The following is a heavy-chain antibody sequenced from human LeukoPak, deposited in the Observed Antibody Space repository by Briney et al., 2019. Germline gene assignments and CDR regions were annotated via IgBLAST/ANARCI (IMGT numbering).Heavy chain of an antibody. CDR2: INHSGST. D-gene: IGHD3-10*01. CDR3: ARGSAYGSGSRYFQH. J-gene: IGHJ1*01. CDR1: GGSFSGYY. V-gene: IGHV4-34*01. Sequence: SETLSLTCAVYGGSFSGYYWSWIRQPPGKGLEWIGEINHSGSTNYNPSLRSRVTISVDTSKNQFSLKLSSVTAADTAVYHCARGSAYGSGSRYFQHWGQGTLVTVSS.